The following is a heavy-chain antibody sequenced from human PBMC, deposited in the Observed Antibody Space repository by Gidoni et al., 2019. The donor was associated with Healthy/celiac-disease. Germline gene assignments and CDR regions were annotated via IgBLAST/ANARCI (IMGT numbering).Heavy chain of an antibody. Sequence: QVQLQESGPGLVKPSQTLSLTCTVSGGSISSGGYYWRWIRQHPGKGLEWIGYIYYSWSTYYNPSLKSRVTISVDTSKNQFSLKLSSVTAADTAVYYCARALRAAAGTRAFDYWGQGTLVTVSS. V-gene: IGHV4-31*03. CDR2: IYYSWST. CDR1: GGSISSGGYY. J-gene: IGHJ4*02. D-gene: IGHD6-13*01. CDR3: ARALRAAAGTRAFDY.